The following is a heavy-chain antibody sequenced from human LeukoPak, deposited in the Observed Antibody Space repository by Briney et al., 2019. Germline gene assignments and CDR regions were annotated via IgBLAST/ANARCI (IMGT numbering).Heavy chain of an antibody. CDR3: ARIRGQVGAAFGNYFDY. D-gene: IGHD1-26*01. V-gene: IGHV2-70*11. CDR2: IDWDDDK. CDR1: GFSLSSRGMC. Sequence: ESGPALVKPTQTLTLTCTFSGFSLSSRGMCVSWIRQPPGKALEWFARIDWDDDKYYNTSLKTRVTISKDTSKKQVVLTMTNMDPVDTATDYCARIRGQVGAAFGNYFDYWGQGTLVTVYS. J-gene: IGHJ4*02.